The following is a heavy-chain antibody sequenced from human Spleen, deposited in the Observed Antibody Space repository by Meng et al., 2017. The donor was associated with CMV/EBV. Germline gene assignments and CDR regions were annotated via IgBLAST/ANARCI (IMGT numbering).Heavy chain of an antibody. D-gene: IGHD3-10*01. Sequence: FIFSDYAIHWVRQVPGKGLEWVALISNVGNNKYYADSVKGRFTISRDNSKNMLYLQMNSLRGEDTALYYCARDRQATSGFVSASDIWGQGTMVTVSS. J-gene: IGHJ3*02. CDR3: ARDRQATSGFVSASDI. CDR2: ISNVGNNK. V-gene: IGHV3-30-3*01. CDR1: FIFSDYA.